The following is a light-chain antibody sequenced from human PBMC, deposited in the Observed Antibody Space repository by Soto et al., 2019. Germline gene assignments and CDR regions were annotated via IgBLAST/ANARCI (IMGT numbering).Light chain of an antibody. J-gene: IGLJ1*01. CDR3: SSYTSSSTYV. V-gene: IGLV2-14*01. CDR1: SSDVGGYNY. CDR2: DVS. Sequence: QSALAQPASVSGSPGQSITISCTGTSSDVGGYNYVSWYQQHPGKAPKLMIYDVSNRPSGVSNRFSGSKSGNTASLTISGLQAEYEADYYSSSYTSSSTYVFGTGNHVTVL.